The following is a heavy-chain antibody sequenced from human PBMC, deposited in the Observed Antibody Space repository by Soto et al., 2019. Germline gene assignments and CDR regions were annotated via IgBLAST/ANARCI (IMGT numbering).Heavy chain of an antibody. CDR3: KSDTFGGRDS. CDR2: IDPYETGI. CDR1: GFAFRRYW. V-gene: IGHV3-74*01. D-gene: IGHD2-15*01. J-gene: IGHJ4*02. Sequence: GGSLSLSCXASGFAFRRYWMHWVRQEPGKGLVWISRIDPYETGINYADSMESRFTISRDNAKNTLYMRMNTLRAENTAVYYCKSDTFGGRDSWGQGTLVTVSS.